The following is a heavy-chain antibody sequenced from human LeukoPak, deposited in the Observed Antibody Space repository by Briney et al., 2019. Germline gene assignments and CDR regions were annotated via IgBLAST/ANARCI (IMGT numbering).Heavy chain of an antibody. CDR3: VRYIVVSTYIFAFDI. J-gene: IGHJ3*02. CDR2: INSYKSNT. V-gene: IGHV3-74*01. CDR1: GYTFSNYW. Sequence: GASVRLSCAASGYTFSNYWMRWVRQAPGKGLVWFSWINSYKSNTSYAEYVKGRFTISTDNTKNTLYMNMNSLRAEDTAVYYCVRYIVVSTYIFAFDIWGKVTMVTV. D-gene: IGHD2-2*01.